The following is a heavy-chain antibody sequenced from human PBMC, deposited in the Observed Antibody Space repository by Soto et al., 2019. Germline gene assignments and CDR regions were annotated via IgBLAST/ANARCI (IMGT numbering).Heavy chain of an antibody. V-gene: IGHV3-9*01. D-gene: IGHD1-26*01. Sequence: LSCKAFGFTFDNFAMHWVRQSPERGLEWVSAISWKGGRTGYTDSVKGRFIVSRDNSKSSLYLQMNSLSSEDTALYFCAKASYSLGIEGATDFDYWGQGSWVTVSS. CDR1: GFTFDNFA. CDR2: ISWKGGRT. J-gene: IGHJ4*02. CDR3: AKASYSLGIEGATDFDY.